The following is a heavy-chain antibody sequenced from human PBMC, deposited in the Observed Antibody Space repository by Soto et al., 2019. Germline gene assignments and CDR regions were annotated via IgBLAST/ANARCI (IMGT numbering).Heavy chain of an antibody. CDR2: ISGSGGST. CDR1: GFTFSSYD. D-gene: IGHD5-12*01. J-gene: IGHJ5*02. CDR3: AKVNRSWGWLQTRGNWFDP. V-gene: IGHV3-23*01. Sequence: GGSLRLSCAASGFTFSSYDMSWIRQAPGKGLEWVSAISGSGGSTYYADSVKGRFTISRDNSKNTLDLQMNSLRAEDTAVYYCAKVNRSWGWLQTRGNWFDPWGQGTLVTVSS.